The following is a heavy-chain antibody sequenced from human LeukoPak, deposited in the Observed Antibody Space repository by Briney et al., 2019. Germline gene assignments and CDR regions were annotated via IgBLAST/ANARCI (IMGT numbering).Heavy chain of an antibody. V-gene: IGHV1-2*02. J-gene: IGHJ6*02. CDR2: INPNSGGT. CDR3: ARGRFGELSTYYYYGMDV. CDR1: GYTFTGYY. Sequence: ASVKVSCKASGYTFTGYYMHWVRQAPGQGLEWMGWINPNSGGTNYAQKLQGRVTMTTDTSTSTAYMELRSLRSDDTAVYYCARGRFGELSTYYYYGMDVWGQGTTVTVSS. D-gene: IGHD3-10*01.